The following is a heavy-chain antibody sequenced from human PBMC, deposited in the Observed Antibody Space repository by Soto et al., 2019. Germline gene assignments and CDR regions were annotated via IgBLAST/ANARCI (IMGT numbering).Heavy chain of an antibody. CDR1: GGSMSSSNW. CDR3: ARVGGFGATTIDY. D-gene: IGHD3-10*01. Sequence: SETLSLTCTVSGGSMSSSNWWNWVRQPPGKGLEWIGETHHSGRTNYNPSLKSRVTISVDTSKNQFSLKLSSVTAADTAVYYCARVGGFGATTIDYWGQGTLVTVSS. J-gene: IGHJ4*02. CDR2: THHSGRT. V-gene: IGHV4-4*02.